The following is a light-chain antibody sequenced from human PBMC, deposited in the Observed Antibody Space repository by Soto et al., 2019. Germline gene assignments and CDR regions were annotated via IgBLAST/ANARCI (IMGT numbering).Light chain of an antibody. Sequence: EVVLTQSPATLSVSPGEGVTLSCRASQGIGDTLAWYQHKPGQAPSLLIYDTSTRATGIPARFSGSGSGTEFTLTISSLHSEDFGIYYCQHYDNWPFTFGQGTKVDIK. V-gene: IGKV3-15*01. CDR3: QHYDNWPFT. J-gene: IGKJ2*01. CDR2: DTS. CDR1: QGIGDT.